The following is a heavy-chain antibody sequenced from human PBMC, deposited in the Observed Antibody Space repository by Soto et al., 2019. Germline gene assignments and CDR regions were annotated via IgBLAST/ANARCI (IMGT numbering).Heavy chain of an antibody. J-gene: IGHJ4*02. D-gene: IGHD6-19*01. CDR2: IYYSGST. Sequence: SETLSLTCTVSGGSISSGGYYWSWIRQHPGKGLEWIGYIYYSGSTYYNPSLKSRVTISVDTSKNQFSLKLSSVTAADTAVYYCARAAVKYSSGWFYFDYWGQGTLVTVSS. V-gene: IGHV4-31*03. CDR1: GGSISSGGYY. CDR3: ARAAVKYSSGWFYFDY.